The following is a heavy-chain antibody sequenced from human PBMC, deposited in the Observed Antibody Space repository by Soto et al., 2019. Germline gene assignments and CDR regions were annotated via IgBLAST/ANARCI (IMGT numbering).Heavy chain of an antibody. CDR2: ISSTGALM. D-gene: IGHD6-19*01. CDR1: GFLFSQYS. J-gene: IGHJ4*02. CDR3: ARDRRARGIPVAGRIDY. V-gene: IGHV3-21*01. Sequence: EVHLVESGGGLVKPGGSLRLSCAASGFLFSQYSMNWVRQAPGKGLEWVSSISSTGALMYYADSVKGRFTISRDDADNSLYLQMISLRVEDTAVYYCARDRRARGIPVAGRIDYWGQGALVTVSS.